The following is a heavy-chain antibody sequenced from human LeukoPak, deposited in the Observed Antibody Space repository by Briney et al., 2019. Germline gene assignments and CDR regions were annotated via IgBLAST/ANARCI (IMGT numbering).Heavy chain of an antibody. CDR2: ISVGAGTT. Sequence: PSETLSLTCAVYGGSFSGYYWSWVRQPPGKGLEWVSAISVGAGTTYHADSVKGRFTISRVNSQNTLFLQMNSLRAEDTAVYYCAKGTSQFYDSSGYYYWGQGTLVTVSS. V-gene: IGHV3-23*01. D-gene: IGHD3-22*01. CDR3: AKGTSQFYDSSGYYY. CDR1: GGSFSGYY. J-gene: IGHJ4*02.